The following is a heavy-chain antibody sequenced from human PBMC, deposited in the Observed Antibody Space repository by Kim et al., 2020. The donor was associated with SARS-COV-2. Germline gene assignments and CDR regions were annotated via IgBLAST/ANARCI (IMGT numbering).Heavy chain of an antibody. Sequence: AASVKGRFTISRDNSKNTLYLQMNSLRAEDTALYYCAKDCGMVDCYYTDVWGQGIMVTVSS. V-gene: IGHV3-23*03. D-gene: IGHD1-26*01. CDR3: AKDCGMVDCYYTDV. J-gene: IGHJ6*02.